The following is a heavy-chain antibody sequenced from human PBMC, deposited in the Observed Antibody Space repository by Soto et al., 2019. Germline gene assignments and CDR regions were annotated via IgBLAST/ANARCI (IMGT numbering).Heavy chain of an antibody. CDR3: AGGVVVVAATPSGWFDP. Sequence: DWRRILKNQGKGLEWIGEINHSGSTNYNPSLKSRVTISVDTSKNQFSLKLSSVTAADTAVYYCAGGVVVVAATPSGWFDPWGQGTLVTVSS. CDR2: INHSGST. CDR1: D. J-gene: IGHJ5*02. D-gene: IGHD2-15*01. V-gene: IGHV4-34*01.